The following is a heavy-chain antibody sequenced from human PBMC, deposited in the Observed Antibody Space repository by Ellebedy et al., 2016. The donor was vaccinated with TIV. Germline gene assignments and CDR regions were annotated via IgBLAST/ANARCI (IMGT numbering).Heavy chain of an antibody. D-gene: IGHD3-16*01. CDR1: DFSFTNAW. V-gene: IGHV3-15*07. J-gene: IGHJ4*01. CDR2: IKSKTDDGTT. CDR3: IADLGATGSRNYFDY. Sequence: GESLKISCAASDFSFTNAWINWVRQAPEKGLEWVGRIKSKTDDGTTNYAAPVSGRFTISRDDSKNTAYLQMNSLQSEDTATYYCIADLGATGSRNYFDYWGHGTLVTVSS.